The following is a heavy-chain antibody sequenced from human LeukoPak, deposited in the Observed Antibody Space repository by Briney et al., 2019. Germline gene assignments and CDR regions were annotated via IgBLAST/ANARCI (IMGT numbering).Heavy chain of an antibody. Sequence: GSLRLSCAASGFTFSSYGMHWVRQAPGKGLERVAVISYDGSNKYYADSVKGRFTISRDNSKDTLYLQMNSLRAEDTAVYYCAKARRYCSSTSCDWFDPWGQGTLVTVSS. CDR3: AKARRYCSSTSCDWFDP. V-gene: IGHV3-30*18. CDR2: ISYDGSNK. D-gene: IGHD2-2*01. CDR1: GFTFSSYG. J-gene: IGHJ5*02.